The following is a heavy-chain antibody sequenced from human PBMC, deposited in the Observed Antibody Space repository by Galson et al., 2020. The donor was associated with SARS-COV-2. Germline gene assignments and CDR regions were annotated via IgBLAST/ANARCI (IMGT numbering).Heavy chain of an antibody. J-gene: IGHJ6*03. CDR1: GFTFSSYA. V-gene: IGHV3-30*04. D-gene: IGHD6-13*01. Sequence: GGSLRLSCAASGFTFSSYAMHWVRQAPGKGLEWVAVISYDGSNKYYADSVKGRFTISRDNSKNTLYLQMNSLRAEDTAVYYCARSGGSSSSENYYYYYMDVWGKGTTVTGSS. CDR2: ISYDGSNK. CDR3: ARSGGSSSSENYYYYYMDV.